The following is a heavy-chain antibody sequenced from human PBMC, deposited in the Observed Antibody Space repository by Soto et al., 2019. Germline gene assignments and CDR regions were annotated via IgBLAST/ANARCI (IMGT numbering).Heavy chain of an antibody. CDR1: GYTFTSYG. J-gene: IGHJ5*02. CDR2: ISAYNGNT. D-gene: IGHD3-3*01. Sequence: QVQLVQSGAEVKKPGASVKVSCKASGYTFTSYGISWVRQAPGQGLEWMGWISAYNGNTNYAQKLQGRVTMTTDTATSTGYMELRSLRSDDTAVYYCARVGSYYDFWSGYYSTPANLFDPWGQGTLVTVSS. CDR3: ARVGSYYDFWSGYYSTPANLFDP. V-gene: IGHV1-18*01.